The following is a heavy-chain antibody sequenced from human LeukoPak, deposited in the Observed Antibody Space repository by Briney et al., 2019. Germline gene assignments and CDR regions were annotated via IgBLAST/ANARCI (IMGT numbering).Heavy chain of an antibody. Sequence: ASVTVSCTASGGTFSSYAISWVRQAPGQGLEWMGRINPNSGATNYAQRFQGRVTMTRDTSISTAYMELSRLRSDDSAVYYCSRQGVWGAFDIWGQGTMVTVSS. V-gene: IGHV1-2*06. CDR3: SRQGVWGAFDI. J-gene: IGHJ3*02. CDR2: INPNSGAT. CDR1: GGTFSSYA. D-gene: IGHD3-10*01.